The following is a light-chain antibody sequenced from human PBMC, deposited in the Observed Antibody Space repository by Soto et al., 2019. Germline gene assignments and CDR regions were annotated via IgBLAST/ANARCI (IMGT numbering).Light chain of an antibody. V-gene: IGKV1-39*01. CDR1: QTITNY. CDR2: AAS. J-gene: IGKJ1*01. Sequence: DMQMTQSPSSLSASVGDRVTITCRASQTITNYLNWYQQKPGKAPKLLIYAASTLLSGVPSRFTGGGSGTDFSLTIDRLQPEDFATYFCQQSYSSPWTFGQGTKVEI. CDR3: QQSYSSPWT.